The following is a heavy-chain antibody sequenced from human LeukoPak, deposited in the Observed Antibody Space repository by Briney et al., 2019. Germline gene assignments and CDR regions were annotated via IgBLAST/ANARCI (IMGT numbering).Heavy chain of an antibody. V-gene: IGHV4-31*03. Sequence: SQTLSLTCTVSGGSISSGGYYWSWIRQHPGKGLEWLGYIYYSGSTYYNPSLKSRVTISVDTSKNQFSLKLSAVTAADTVVYDWAREVSSASPDNLYYYMDVWGQGTTVTVSS. CDR2: IYYSGST. J-gene: IGHJ6*03. CDR3: AREVSSASPDNLYYYMDV. D-gene: IGHD4-23*01. CDR1: GGSISSGGYY.